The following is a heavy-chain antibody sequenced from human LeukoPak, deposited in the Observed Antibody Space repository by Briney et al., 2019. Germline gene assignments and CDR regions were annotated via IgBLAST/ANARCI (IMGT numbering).Heavy chain of an antibody. CDR1: GFTFSSYW. CDR2: INRDGSGT. V-gene: IGHV3-74*01. J-gene: IGHJ4*02. Sequence: PGGSLRLSCAASGFTFSSYWMHWVRQAPGKGLVWVLSINRDGSGTYYAGSVKGRFTISRDNAKNTLYLQVNSLRAEDTAVYYCAKHRSGTYYEAFDYWGRRTLVTVSS. D-gene: IGHD3-10*01. CDR3: AKHRSGTYYEAFDY.